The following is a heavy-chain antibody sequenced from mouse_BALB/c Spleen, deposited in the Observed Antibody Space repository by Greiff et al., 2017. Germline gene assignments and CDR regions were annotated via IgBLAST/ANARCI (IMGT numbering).Heavy chain of an antibody. CDR1: GYAFTNYL. Sequence: VQRVESGAELVRPGTSVKVSCKASGYAFTNYLIEWVKQRPGQGLEWIGVINPGSGGTNYNEKFKGKATLTADKSSSTAYMQLSSLTSDDSAVYFCARRFGSSYAMDYWGQGTSVTVSS. CDR3: ARRFGSSYAMDY. J-gene: IGHJ4*01. V-gene: IGHV1-54*01. CDR2: INPGSGGT. D-gene: IGHD1-1*01.